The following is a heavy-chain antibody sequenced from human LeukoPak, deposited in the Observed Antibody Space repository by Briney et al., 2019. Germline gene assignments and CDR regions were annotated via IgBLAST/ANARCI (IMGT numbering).Heavy chain of an antibody. J-gene: IGHJ4*02. Sequence: SETLSLTCTVSGGSISSYYWSWIRQPAGKGLEWIGRIYTSGSTNYNPSLKSRVTMSVDTSKNQFSLKLSSVTAADTAVYYCARGPSDFPYSDFDYWGQGTLVTVSS. CDR1: GGSISSYY. CDR2: IYTSGST. CDR3: ARGPSDFPYSDFDY. V-gene: IGHV4-4*07. D-gene: IGHD2-21*01.